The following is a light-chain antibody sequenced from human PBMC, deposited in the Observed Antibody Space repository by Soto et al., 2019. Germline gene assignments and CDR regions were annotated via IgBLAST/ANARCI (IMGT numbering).Light chain of an antibody. CDR3: QKYNSAPLT. J-gene: IGKJ4*01. Sequence: DIQMTQSPSTLSGSVGDRVTITCRASQGITNYLAWYQQKPGKVPKLLISAVSALQSGVPSRFSGSGSGTEFTLTISSLQPEDVATYYCQKYNSAPLTFGGGTKVDIK. V-gene: IGKV1-27*01. CDR1: QGITNY. CDR2: AVS.